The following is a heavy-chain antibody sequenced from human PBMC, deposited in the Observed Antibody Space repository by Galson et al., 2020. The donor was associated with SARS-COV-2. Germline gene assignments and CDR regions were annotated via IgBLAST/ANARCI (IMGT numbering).Heavy chain of an antibody. D-gene: IGHD3-22*01. CDR2: IDYSGNT. CDR3: ARKNDYDISGYYSDLFDI. V-gene: IGHV4-28*01. Sequence: PSENLSLTCAVSGYSIINNWWGWIRQPPGKGLEWIGYIDYSGNTYYNPSLKSRVSMSVDTSKNQFSLRLSSVTAVDTAVYYCARKNDYDISGYYSDLFDIWGQGTMVTVSS. CDR1: GYSIINNW. J-gene: IGHJ3*02.